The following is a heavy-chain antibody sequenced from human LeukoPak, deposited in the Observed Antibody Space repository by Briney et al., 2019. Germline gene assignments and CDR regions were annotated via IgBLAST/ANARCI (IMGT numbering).Heavy chain of an antibody. CDR1: GFTFDDYA. J-gene: IGHJ6*02. V-gene: IGHV3-9*01. CDR3: AKDIDSRPLYYYYGMDV. CDR2: NSWNSGSI. D-gene: IGHD3-22*01. Sequence: GRSLRLSCAASGFTFDDYAMHCVRHAPGKGLECVSGNSWNSGSIGYADSVKGRFTISRDNAKNSLYLQMNSLRAEDTALYYCAKDIDSRPLYYYYGMDVWGQGTTVTVSS.